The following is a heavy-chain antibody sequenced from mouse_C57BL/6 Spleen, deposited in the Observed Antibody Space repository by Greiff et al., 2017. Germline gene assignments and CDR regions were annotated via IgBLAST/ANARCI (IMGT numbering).Heavy chain of an antibody. J-gene: IGHJ3*01. D-gene: IGHD2-4*01. Sequence: QVQLQQPGAELVMPGASVKLSCKASGYTFTSYWMHWVKQRPGQGLEWIREIDPSDSYTNYNQKFKGKSTLTVDKSSSTAYMQLSSLTSEDSAVYYCACDYPYWGQGTLVTVSA. CDR1: GYTFTSYW. CDR3: ACDYPY. V-gene: IGHV1-69*01. CDR2: IDPSDSYT.